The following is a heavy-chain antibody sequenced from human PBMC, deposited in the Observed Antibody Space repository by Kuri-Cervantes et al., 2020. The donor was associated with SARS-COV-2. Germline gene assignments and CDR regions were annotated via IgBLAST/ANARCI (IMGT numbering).Heavy chain of an antibody. D-gene: IGHD6-13*01. CDR1: GYTFTSYY. Sequence: ASVKVSCKASGYTFTSYYMHWVRQAPGQGLEWMGIINPSGGSTSYAQKFQGRVTMTRDTSTSTVYMELSSLRSEDTAVYYCARGVSHIAAAGLYYFDCWGQGTLVTVSS. CDR2: INPSGGST. J-gene: IGHJ4*02. V-gene: IGHV1-46*01. CDR3: ARGVSHIAAAGLYYFDC.